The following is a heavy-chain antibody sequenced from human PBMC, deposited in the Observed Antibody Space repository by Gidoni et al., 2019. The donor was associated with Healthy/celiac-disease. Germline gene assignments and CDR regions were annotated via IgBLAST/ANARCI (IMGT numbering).Heavy chain of an antibody. CDR2: IIPILGIA. CDR3: ARDGDYYDSRGGWFDP. V-gene: IGHV1-69*04. Sequence: QVQLVQSGAEVKKPGSPVKVSCKASGGTFSSYAISWVRQAPGQGLEWMGRIIPILGIANYAQKFQGRVTITADKSTSTAYMELSSLRSEDTAVYYCARDGDYYDSRGGWFDPWGQGTLVTVSS. J-gene: IGHJ5*02. CDR1: GGTFSSYA. D-gene: IGHD3-22*01.